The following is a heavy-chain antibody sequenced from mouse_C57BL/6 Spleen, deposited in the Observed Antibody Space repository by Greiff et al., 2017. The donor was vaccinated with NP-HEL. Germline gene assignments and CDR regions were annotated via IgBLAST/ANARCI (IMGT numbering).Heavy chain of an antibody. V-gene: IGHV5-4*01. CDR2: ISDGGSYT. D-gene: IGHD1-1*01. CDR3: ASSITTVVATKYFDV. J-gene: IGHJ1*03. CDR1: GFTFSSYA. Sequence: EVQLVESGGGLVKPGGSLKLSCAASGFTFSSYAMSWVRQTPEKRLEWVATISDGGSYTYYPDNVKGRFTISRDNAKNNLYLQMSHLKSEDTAMYYCASSITTVVATKYFDVWGTGTTVTVSS.